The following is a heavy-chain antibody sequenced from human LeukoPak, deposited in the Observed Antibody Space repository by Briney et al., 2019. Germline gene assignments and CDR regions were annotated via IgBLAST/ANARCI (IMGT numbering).Heavy chain of an antibody. Sequence: GGSLRLSCAASGLTFSSYWMHWVRQAPGKGLVWVSRINSDGSTTTYADSVKGRFTISRDNAKNTLYLQMNSLRAEDTAVYYCARDGHVIAYDYYMDVWGKGTTVTVSS. J-gene: IGHJ6*03. CDR1: GLTFSSYW. CDR3: ARDGHVIAYDYYMDV. CDR2: INSDGSTT. D-gene: IGHD2/OR15-2a*01. V-gene: IGHV3-74*01.